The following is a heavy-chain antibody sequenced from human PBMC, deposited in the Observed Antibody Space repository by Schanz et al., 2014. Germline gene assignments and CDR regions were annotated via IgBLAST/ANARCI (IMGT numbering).Heavy chain of an antibody. D-gene: IGHD3-22*01. CDR1: GGTFSSFA. CDR3: ARAGQDYSDSSGYATYYFGN. CDR2: IIPILDIT. V-gene: IGHV1-69*04. J-gene: IGHJ4*02. Sequence: QVQLVQSGAEVKKPGSSVKVSCKASGGTFSSFAIFWVRQAPGQGLEWMGTIIPILDITNYAQKFQGGVTITADKSTSTAYMELSNLRSEDTAVYYCARAGQDYSDSSGYATYYFGNWGQGTLVTVSS.